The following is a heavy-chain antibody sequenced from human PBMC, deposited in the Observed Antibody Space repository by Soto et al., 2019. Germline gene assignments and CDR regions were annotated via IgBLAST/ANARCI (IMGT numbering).Heavy chain of an antibody. CDR2: MNPSTGDT. CDR1: GYIFTSYY. J-gene: IGHJ5*01. Sequence: ASVKVSCKASGYIFTSYYINWVRQATGQGLEWMGWMNPSTGDTGYAQQFQGRIIMTRNTSISAAYMELSSLRCEDTAMYYCARLWDFSNSNWFDSWAQGTLVTVSS. V-gene: IGHV1-8*01. D-gene: IGHD4-4*01. CDR3: ARLWDFSNSNWFDS.